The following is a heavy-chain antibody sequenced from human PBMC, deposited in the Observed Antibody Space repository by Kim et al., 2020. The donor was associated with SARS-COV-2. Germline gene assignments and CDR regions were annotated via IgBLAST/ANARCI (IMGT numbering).Heavy chain of an antibody. J-gene: IGHJ6*02. CDR3: ARDQGGIYGMDV. D-gene: IGHD3-16*01. V-gene: IGHV1-3*01. Sequence: KYSQQFQGRVTITRNTSASTAYMVLSSLRSEGTAVYYCARDQGGIYGMDVWGQGTTVTVSS.